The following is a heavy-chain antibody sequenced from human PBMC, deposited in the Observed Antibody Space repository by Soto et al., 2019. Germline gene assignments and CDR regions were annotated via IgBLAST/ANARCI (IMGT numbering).Heavy chain of an antibody. CDR2: INHSGRT. CDR1: GGSFSGYY. V-gene: IGHV4-34*01. CDR3: ASILRSL. J-gene: IGHJ4*01. Sequence: QVQLQQWGAGLLKPSETLSLSCAVYGGSFSGYYWSWIRQPPGKGLEWIGEINHSGRTNYNPSLRDRFTISVDTSKNQFSLRLSAVAAADTAVYYCASILRSLWGHGPLVTVSS. D-gene: IGHD3-16*01.